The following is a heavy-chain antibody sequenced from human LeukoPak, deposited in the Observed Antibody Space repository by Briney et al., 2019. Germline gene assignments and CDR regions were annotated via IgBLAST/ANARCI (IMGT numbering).Heavy chain of an antibody. J-gene: IGHJ4*02. CDR2: INPNSGDT. CDR1: GYTFTGYY. Sequence: GASVRVSCKASGYTFTGYYMHWVRQAPGQGLEWMGWINPNSGDTAYAQKFQGRITMTRSTSISTAYMELSGLRSEDTAVYYCARGLGTYDSSELTWPMISFWGQGTLVTVSS. D-gene: IGHD3-22*01. CDR3: ARGLGTYDSSELTWPMISF. V-gene: IGHV1-8*02.